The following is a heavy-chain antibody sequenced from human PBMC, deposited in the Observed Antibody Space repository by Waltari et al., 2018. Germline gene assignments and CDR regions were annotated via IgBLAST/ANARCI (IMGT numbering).Heavy chain of an antibody. J-gene: IGHJ6*03. CDR2: IYYSGST. Sequence: QVQLQESGPGLVKPSQTLSLTCTVSGGSISSGGYYWSWIRTHPGKGLEWIGYIYYSGSTYYNPSLKSRVTISVDTSKNQFSLKLSSVTAADTAVYYCARDLGSGSHSRGYYYMDVWGKGTTVTVSS. D-gene: IGHD3-10*01. CDR3: ARDLGSGSHSRGYYYMDV. V-gene: IGHV4-31*03. CDR1: GGSISSGGYY.